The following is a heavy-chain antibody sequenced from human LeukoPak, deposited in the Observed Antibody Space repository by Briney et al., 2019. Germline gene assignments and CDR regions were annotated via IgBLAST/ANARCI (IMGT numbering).Heavy chain of an antibody. CDR2: IKRKTDGGTT. CDR1: GFTYSSYA. V-gene: IGHV3-15*01. J-gene: IGHJ4*02. CDR3: TTGPRITIFGVPEWYFDY. Sequence: GGSLRLSWAASGFTYSSYAMSGVRQAPGKGLEWVGRIKRKTDGGTTDYAAPVKGRFTISRDDSKNTLYLQMNSLKTEDTAVYYCTTGPRITIFGVPEWYFDYWGQGTLVTVSS. D-gene: IGHD3-3*01.